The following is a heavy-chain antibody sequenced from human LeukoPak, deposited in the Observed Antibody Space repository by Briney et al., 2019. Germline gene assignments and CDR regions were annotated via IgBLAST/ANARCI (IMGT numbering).Heavy chain of an antibody. CDR3: ARGPVGPEWLVWDFDY. J-gene: IGHJ4*02. V-gene: IGHV1-2*02. Sequence: ASVTVSCKASGYTFTGYYMHWVRQAPGPGLEWMGWINPNSGGTNYAQKFQGRVTMTRDTSISTAYMELSRLRSDDTAVYYCARGPVGPEWLVWDFDYWGQGTLVTVSS. CDR1: GYTFTGYY. D-gene: IGHD6-19*01. CDR2: INPNSGGT.